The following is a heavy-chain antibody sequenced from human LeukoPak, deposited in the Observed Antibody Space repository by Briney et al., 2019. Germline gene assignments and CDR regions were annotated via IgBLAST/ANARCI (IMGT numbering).Heavy chain of an antibody. CDR3: TRDRGQWLVDY. J-gene: IGHJ4*02. CDR2: IYYSGRS. CDR1: GGSISNSGSY. V-gene: IGHV4-39*07. Sequence: SETLSLTCTVSGGSISNSGSYWGWIRQPPGKGLEWIGSIYYSGRSYYNPSLKGRVTISEDTSKNQFSLKLSSVTAADTAVYYCTRDRGQWLVDYWGQGTLVTVSS. D-gene: IGHD6-19*01.